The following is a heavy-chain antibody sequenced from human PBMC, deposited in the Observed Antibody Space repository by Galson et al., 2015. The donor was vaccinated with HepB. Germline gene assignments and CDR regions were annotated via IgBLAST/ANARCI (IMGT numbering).Heavy chain of an antibody. D-gene: IGHD6-13*01. CDR1: GDSVSSNSAA. V-gene: IGHV6-1*01. Sequence: CAISGDSVSSNSAAWNWIRQSPSRGLEWPGRTYYRSKWYNDYAVSVKSRITINPDTSKNQFSLQLNSVTPEDTAVYYCARASIAAAAGDAFDIWGQGTMVTVSS. CDR3: ARASIAAAAGDAFDI. J-gene: IGHJ3*02. CDR2: TYYRSKWYN.